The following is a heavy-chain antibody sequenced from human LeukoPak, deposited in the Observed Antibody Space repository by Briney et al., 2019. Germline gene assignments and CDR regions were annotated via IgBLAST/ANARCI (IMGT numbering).Heavy chain of an antibody. CDR2: IIPIFGTA. J-gene: IGHJ4*02. Sequence: SVKVSCKASGGTFSSYAISWVRQAPGQGLEWMGRIIPIFGTANYAQKFQGRVTIATDESTSTAYMELSSLRSEDTAVYYCARDYYDSSGYQKAGDYWGQGTLVTVSS. CDR3: ARDYYDSSGYQKAGDY. CDR1: GGTFSSYA. V-gene: IGHV1-69*05. D-gene: IGHD3-22*01.